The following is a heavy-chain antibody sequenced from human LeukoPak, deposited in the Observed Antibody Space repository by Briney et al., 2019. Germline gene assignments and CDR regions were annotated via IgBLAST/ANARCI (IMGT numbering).Heavy chain of an antibody. CDR2: INHSGST. CDR3: ARPYYDFWSGYQNWFDP. V-gene: IGHV4-34*01. Sequence: PSEALSLTCAVYGGSFSGYYWSWIRQPPGKGLEWIGEINHSGSTNYNPSLKSRVTISVDTSENQFSLKLSSVTAADTAVYYCARPYYDFWSGYQNWFDPWGQGTLVTVSS. J-gene: IGHJ5*02. D-gene: IGHD3-3*01. CDR1: GGSFSGYY.